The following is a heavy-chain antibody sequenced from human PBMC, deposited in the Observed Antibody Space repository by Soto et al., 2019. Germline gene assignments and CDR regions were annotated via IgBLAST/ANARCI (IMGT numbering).Heavy chain of an antibody. J-gene: IGHJ3*02. CDR3: AKPGQYYGSGKRQYACDI. CDR1: GFTFSSYA. CDR2: ISGSGGST. D-gene: IGHD3-10*01. Sequence: EVQLLESGGGLVQPGGSLRLSCAASGFTFSSYAMSWVRQAPGKGLEWVSAISGSGGSTYYADSVKGRFTISRDNSKNTLYLQMNSLRAEDTAVYYCAKPGQYYGSGKRQYACDIWGQGTMVTVSS. V-gene: IGHV3-23*01.